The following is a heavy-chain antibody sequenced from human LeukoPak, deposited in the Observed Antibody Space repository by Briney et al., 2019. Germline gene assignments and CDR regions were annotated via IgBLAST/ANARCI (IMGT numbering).Heavy chain of an antibody. Sequence: GGSLRLSCAASGFTFSSYAMHWVRQAPGKGLEWVAVISYDGSNKYYADSVKGRFTISRDNSKNTLYLQMNSLRAEDTAVYYCAKGYQLLSVPEFDYWGQGTLVTVSS. CDR3: AKGYQLLSVPEFDY. D-gene: IGHD2-2*01. CDR1: GFTFSSYA. V-gene: IGHV3-30*04. J-gene: IGHJ4*02. CDR2: ISYDGSNK.